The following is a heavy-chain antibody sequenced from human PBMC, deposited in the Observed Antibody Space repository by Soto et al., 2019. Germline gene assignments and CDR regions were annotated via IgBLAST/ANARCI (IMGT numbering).Heavy chain of an antibody. CDR3: ARLGSGWFTTPPYFDY. D-gene: IGHD6-19*01. V-gene: IGHV4-34*01. Sequence: QVQLQQWGAGLLKPSETLSLTCAVYGGSFSGYYWSWIRQPPGKGLEWIGEINHSGSTNYNPSLKSRVIISVDSSKIQFSLKLSSVTAADTAVYYCARLGSGWFTTPPYFDYWGQGTLVTVSS. J-gene: IGHJ4*02. CDR2: INHSGST. CDR1: GGSFSGYY.